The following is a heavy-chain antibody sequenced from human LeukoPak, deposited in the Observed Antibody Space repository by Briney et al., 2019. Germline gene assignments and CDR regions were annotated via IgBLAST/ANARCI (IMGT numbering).Heavy chain of an antibody. CDR3: TTIALLWFGELNGY. D-gene: IGHD3-10*01. CDR2: IKSKTDGGTT. V-gene: IGHV3-15*01. Sequence: PGGSLRLSCAASGFTFSNAWMSWVRQAPGKGLEWVGRIKSKTDGGTTDYAAPVKGRFTISRDDSKNTLYPQMNSLKTEDTAVYYCTTIALLWFGELNGYWGQGTLVTVSS. CDR1: GFTFSNAW. J-gene: IGHJ4*02.